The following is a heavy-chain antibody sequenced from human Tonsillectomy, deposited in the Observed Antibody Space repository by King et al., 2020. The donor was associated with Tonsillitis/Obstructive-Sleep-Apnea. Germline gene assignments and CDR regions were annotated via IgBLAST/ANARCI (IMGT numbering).Heavy chain of an antibody. Sequence: VQLQESGPGLVKPSETLSLTCTVSGGSISSYYWSWVRQPPGEGLEGVGYIYFSGSTNYNPSLKSRVTISVDTSQNQFSLKLSSVTAAGTAVYYCARVAKNDFWSGYYSYYYMDVWGKGTTVTVSS. CDR3: ARVAKNDFWSGYYSYYYMDV. D-gene: IGHD3-3*01. CDR1: GGSISSYY. J-gene: IGHJ6*03. V-gene: IGHV4-59*01. CDR2: IYFSGST.